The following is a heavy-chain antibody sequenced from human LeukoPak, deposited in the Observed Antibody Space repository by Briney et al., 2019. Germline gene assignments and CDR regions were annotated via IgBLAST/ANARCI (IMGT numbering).Heavy chain of an antibody. Sequence: GESLKISCKGSGYSFTSYWIGWVRQMPGKGLEWMGIVYAGDSDTRYSPSFQGQVTISADKSISTAYLQWSSLKASDTAMYYCATTGDSSGYYHDAFDIWGQGTMVTVSS. V-gene: IGHV5-51*01. CDR2: VYAGDSDT. J-gene: IGHJ3*02. CDR3: ATTGDSSGYYHDAFDI. D-gene: IGHD3-22*01. CDR1: GYSFTSYW.